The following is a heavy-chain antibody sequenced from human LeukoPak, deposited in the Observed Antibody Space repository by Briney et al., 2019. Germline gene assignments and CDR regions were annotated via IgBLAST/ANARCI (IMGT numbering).Heavy chain of an antibody. V-gene: IGHV3-23*01. CDR1: GFTFSSYA. J-gene: IGHJ4*02. CDR2: ISGSGGST. Sequence: GGSLRLSCAASGFTFSSYAMSWVRQAPGKGLEWVSAISGSGGSTYYADSVKGRFTISRDNSKNTLYLQMNSLRAEDAAVYYCATRGDILTGYPYYFDYWGQGTLVTVSS. D-gene: IGHD3-9*01. CDR3: ATRGDILTGYPYYFDY.